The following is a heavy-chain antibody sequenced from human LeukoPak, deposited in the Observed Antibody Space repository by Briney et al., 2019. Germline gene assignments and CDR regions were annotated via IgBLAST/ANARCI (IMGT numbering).Heavy chain of an antibody. D-gene: IGHD3-3*01. CDR3: ARARRDFWGDPFDY. J-gene: IGHJ4*02. CDR1: GFTFSGYG. Sequence: PGGSLRLSCAASGFTFSGYGMHWVRQAPGKGLEWVAFIRYDESNKYYADSVKGRFTISRDNAKNSLFLQMNSLRAEDTAVYYCARARRDFWGDPFDYWGLGTLVTVSS. CDR2: IRYDESNK. V-gene: IGHV3-30*02.